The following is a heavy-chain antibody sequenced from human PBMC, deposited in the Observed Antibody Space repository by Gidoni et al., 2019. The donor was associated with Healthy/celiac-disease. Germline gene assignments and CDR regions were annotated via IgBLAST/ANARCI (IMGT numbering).Heavy chain of an antibody. V-gene: IGHV4-30-4*01. CDR2: IYASGST. CDR3: ARSRFGVVITYYYYYMDV. J-gene: IGHJ6*03. Sequence: QVQLQESGTGLVKPSQTLSLTCTVSGGYISSGDSYWSLIRQPPGKGLEWIGYIYASGSTYYNPSLKSRVTISVDTSKNQFSLKLSSVTAADTAVYYCARSRFGVVITYYYYYMDVWGKGTTVTVSS. D-gene: IGHD3-3*01. CDR1: GGYISSGDSY.